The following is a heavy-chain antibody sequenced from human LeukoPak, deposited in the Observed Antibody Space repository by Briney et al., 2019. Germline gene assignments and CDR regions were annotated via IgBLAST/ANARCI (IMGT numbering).Heavy chain of an antibody. Sequence: SETLSLTCAVYGGSFSGYYWSWIRQPPGKGLEWIGEINHSGSTNYNPSLKSRVTISVDTSKNQFSLKLSSVTAADTAVYYCARRFYDYVWGSYRYPNWFDPWGQGTLVTVSS. CDR3: ARRFYDYVWGSYRYPNWFDP. CDR2: INHSGST. V-gene: IGHV4-34*01. D-gene: IGHD3-16*02. CDR1: GGSFSGYY. J-gene: IGHJ5*02.